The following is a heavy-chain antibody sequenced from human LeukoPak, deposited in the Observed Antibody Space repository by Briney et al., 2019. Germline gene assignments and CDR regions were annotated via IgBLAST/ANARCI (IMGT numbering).Heavy chain of an antibody. CDR3: ASRNYYLDH. D-gene: IGHD3-10*01. CDR1: GFSFSTYT. CDR2: ITDSGKP. V-gene: IGHV3-23*01. Sequence: GGSLRLSCAASGFSFSTYTMSWVRQAPGKGLEWVSGITDSGKPCYADSVKGRFTISRDNSKSTLYLQINSLRAEDTAVYYCASRNYYLDHWGQGALVTVSS. J-gene: IGHJ4*02.